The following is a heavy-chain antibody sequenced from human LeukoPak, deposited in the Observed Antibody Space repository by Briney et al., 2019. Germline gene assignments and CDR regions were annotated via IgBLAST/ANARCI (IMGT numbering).Heavy chain of an antibody. D-gene: IGHD3-22*01. Sequence: ASVKVSCKASGYTFTSYGISWVRQAPGRGLEWMGWISAYNGNTNYAQKLQGRVTMTTDTSTSTAYMELRSLRSDDTAVYYCARGVTYYYDSSGYYPDYWGQGTLVTVSS. CDR1: GYTFTSYG. V-gene: IGHV1-18*01. CDR3: ARGVTYYYDSSGYYPDY. CDR2: ISAYNGNT. J-gene: IGHJ4*02.